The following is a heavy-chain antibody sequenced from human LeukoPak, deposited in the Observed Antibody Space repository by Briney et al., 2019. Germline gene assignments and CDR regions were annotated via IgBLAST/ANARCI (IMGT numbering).Heavy chain of an antibody. D-gene: IGHD4-17*01. V-gene: IGHV1-2*02. J-gene: IGHJ4*02. CDR3: ARDENYGIFFNVDY. CDR1: GYTFSGNN. CDR2: INPNSGGT. Sequence: ASVKVSCKASGYTFSGNNIYWVRQAPGQGLEWMGWINPNSGGTIYAQKFQGRVTMTRDTSISTAYMELRSLRSDDTAVYYCARDENYGIFFNVDYWGQGTLVTVSS.